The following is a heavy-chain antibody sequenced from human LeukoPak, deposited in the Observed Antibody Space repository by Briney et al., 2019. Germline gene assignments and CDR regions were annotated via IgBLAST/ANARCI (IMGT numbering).Heavy chain of an antibody. J-gene: IGHJ4*02. Sequence: SETLSLTCTVSVGXXSXXXXXXIXXXXXKXXXWIGYIYYSGSTNYNPSLKSRVTISADTSKNQFSLKLSSVTAADTAVYYCARSPVLSSFDYWGQGTLVIVSS. V-gene: IGHV4-59*01. D-gene: IGHD2-2*01. CDR3: ARSPVLSSFDY. CDR2: IYYSGST. CDR1: VGXXSXXX.